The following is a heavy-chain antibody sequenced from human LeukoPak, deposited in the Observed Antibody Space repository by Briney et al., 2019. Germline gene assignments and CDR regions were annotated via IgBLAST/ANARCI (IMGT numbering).Heavy chain of an antibody. CDR3: ARPNDFWSGSPFDP. V-gene: IGHV1-69*13. CDR1: GGTFGSYA. D-gene: IGHD3-3*01. J-gene: IGHJ5*02. CDR2: IIPIFGTA. Sequence: AASVKVSCKASGGTFGSYAISRVRQAPGQGLEWMGGIIPIFGTANYAQKFQGRVTITADESTSTAYMELSSLRSEDTAVYYCARPNDFWSGSPFDPWGQGTLVTVSS.